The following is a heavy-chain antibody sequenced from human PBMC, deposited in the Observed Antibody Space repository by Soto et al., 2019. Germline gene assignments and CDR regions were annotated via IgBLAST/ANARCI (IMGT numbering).Heavy chain of an antibody. D-gene: IGHD4-17*01. CDR3: ARERKGFLTYGDHSFDY. Sequence: PSETLSLTCTVSGGSISSGGYYWSWIRQHPGKGLEWIGYIYYSGSTYYNPSLKSRVTISVDTSKNQFSLKLSSVTAADTAVYYCARERKGFLTYGDHSFDYWGQGTLVTVSS. CDR2: IYYSGST. CDR1: GGSISSGGYY. V-gene: IGHV4-31*03. J-gene: IGHJ4*02.